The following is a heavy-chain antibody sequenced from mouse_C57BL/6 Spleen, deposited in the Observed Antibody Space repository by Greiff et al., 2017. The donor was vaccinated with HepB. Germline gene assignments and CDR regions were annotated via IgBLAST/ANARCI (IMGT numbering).Heavy chain of an antibody. CDR3: ARSGLSGFAY. CDR2: ISSGGSYT. CDR1: GFTFSSYG. V-gene: IGHV5-6*01. Sequence: EVKLQESGGDLVKPGGSLKLSCAASGFTFSSYGMSWVRQTPDKRLEWVATISSGGSYTYYPDSVKGRFTISRDNAKNTLYLQMSRLKSEDTAMYYCARSGLSGFAYWGQGTLVTVSA. J-gene: IGHJ3*01. D-gene: IGHD3-1*01.